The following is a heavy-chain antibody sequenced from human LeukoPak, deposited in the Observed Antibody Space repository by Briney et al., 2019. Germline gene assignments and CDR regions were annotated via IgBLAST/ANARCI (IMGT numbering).Heavy chain of an antibody. V-gene: IGHV3-30*02. CDR2: IRYDGTNK. CDR3: VKDRDYGDYPSAYYYYMDV. CDR1: GFTFSTYG. D-gene: IGHD4-17*01. Sequence: PGGSLRLSCAASGFTFSTYGIHWVRQAPGKGLEWVAFIRYDGTNKWYADSVKGRFTISRDNSKNMLYLQMNSLRAEDTAVYHCVKDRDYGDYPSAYYYYMDVWGKGTTVTVSS. J-gene: IGHJ6*03.